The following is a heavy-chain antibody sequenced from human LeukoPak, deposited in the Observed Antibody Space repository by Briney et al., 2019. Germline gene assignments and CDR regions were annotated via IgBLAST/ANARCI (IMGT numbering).Heavy chain of an antibody. CDR2: ISYDGSYT. V-gene: IGHV3-30*03. CDR3: ARTGSGSRAFDI. Sequence: GGSLRLSCAASGFTFSNYGMHWVRQAPDKGLEWVAVISYDGSYTYYADSVKGRFTISRDNAKNSLYLQMNSLRAEDTAVYYCARTGSGSRAFDIWGQGTMLTVSS. J-gene: IGHJ3*02. D-gene: IGHD1-26*01. CDR1: GFTFSNYG.